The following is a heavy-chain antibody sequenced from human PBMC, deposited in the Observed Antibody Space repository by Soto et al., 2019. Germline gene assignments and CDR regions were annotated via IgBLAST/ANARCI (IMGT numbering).Heavy chain of an antibody. J-gene: IGHJ6*02. CDR2: ISAYNGNT. V-gene: IGHV1-18*01. Sequence: GASVKVSCKASGYTFTSYGISWVRQAPGQGLEWMGWISAYNGNTNYAQKLQGRVTMTTDTSTSTAYMELRSLRSDDTAVYYCARKYYDFWSGYSSSTSYGMDFWGQGTTVTVSS. CDR1: GYTFTSYG. D-gene: IGHD3-3*01. CDR3: ARKYYDFWSGYSSSTSYGMDF.